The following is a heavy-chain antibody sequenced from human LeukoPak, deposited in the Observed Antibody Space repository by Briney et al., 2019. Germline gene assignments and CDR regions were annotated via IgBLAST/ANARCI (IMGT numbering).Heavy chain of an antibody. V-gene: IGHV3-64*01. CDR1: GFTFSSYA. J-gene: IGHJ4*02. D-gene: IGHD3-10*01. CDR3: ARGPMVRGPIDY. CDR2: ISSNGGST. Sequence: GGSLRLSCAASGFTFSSYAVHWVRQAPGKGLEYVSAISSNGGSTYYANSVKGRFTISRDNSKNTLYLQMGSLRAEDMAVYYCARGPMVRGPIDYWGQGTLVTVSS.